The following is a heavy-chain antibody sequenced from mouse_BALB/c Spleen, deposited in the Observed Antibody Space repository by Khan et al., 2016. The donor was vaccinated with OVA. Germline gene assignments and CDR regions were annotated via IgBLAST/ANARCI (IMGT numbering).Heavy chain of an antibody. Sequence: VELVESGPGLVAPSQSLSITCTVSGFSLTSYGVHWVRQPPGKGLEWLGVIWTGGSTNYNSALRSRLTINKDNSKSQVFLKMNNLQTDDTAMYCCARDLGSSHWYFDVWGAGTTVTVSS. V-gene: IGHV2-9*02. J-gene: IGHJ1*01. D-gene: IGHD1-1*01. CDR3: ARDLGSSHWYFDV. CDR2: IWTGGST. CDR1: GFSLTSYG.